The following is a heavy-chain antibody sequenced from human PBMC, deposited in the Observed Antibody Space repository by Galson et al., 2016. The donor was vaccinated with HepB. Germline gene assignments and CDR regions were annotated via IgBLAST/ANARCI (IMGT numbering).Heavy chain of an antibody. CDR3: AKGLPAAFRYGSGETFYYSVDV. CDR2: ITWGSGTI. Sequence: SLRLSCAASGFTFEDYAMHWVRQAPGKGLEWVSGITWGSGTIGYADSVKGRLTISRDNAKYSLYLQMNSLRTEDTALYYCAKGLPAAFRYGSGETFYYSVDVWGQGTTVTVSS. V-gene: IGHV3-9*01. J-gene: IGHJ6*02. CDR1: GFTFEDYA. D-gene: IGHD3-10*01.